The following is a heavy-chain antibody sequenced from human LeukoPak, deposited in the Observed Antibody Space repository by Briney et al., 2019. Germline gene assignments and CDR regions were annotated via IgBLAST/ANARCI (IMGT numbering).Heavy chain of an antibody. CDR1: GGTFSSYT. Sequence: SVKVSCKASGGTFSSYTISWMRQAPGQGLEWMGRIIPILGIANYAQKFQGRVTITADKSTSTAYMELSSLRSEDTAVYYCARDPYSSGPMDVWGKGTTVTVSS. J-gene: IGHJ6*03. CDR2: IIPILGIA. V-gene: IGHV1-69*04. CDR3: ARDPYSSGPMDV. D-gene: IGHD6-19*01.